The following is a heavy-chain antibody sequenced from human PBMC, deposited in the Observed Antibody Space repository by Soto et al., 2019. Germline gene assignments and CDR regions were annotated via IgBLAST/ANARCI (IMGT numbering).Heavy chain of an antibody. CDR3: ARDMMVWGVINAFDI. Sequence: ASVKVSCKASGYTFTSYGISWVRQAPGQGLEWMGWISAYNGNTNYAQKLQGRVTMTTDTSTSTAYMELRSLRSDDTAVYYCARDMMVWGVINAFDIWGQGTMVTVSS. J-gene: IGHJ3*02. V-gene: IGHV1-18*01. D-gene: IGHD3-10*01. CDR2: ISAYNGNT. CDR1: GYTFTSYG.